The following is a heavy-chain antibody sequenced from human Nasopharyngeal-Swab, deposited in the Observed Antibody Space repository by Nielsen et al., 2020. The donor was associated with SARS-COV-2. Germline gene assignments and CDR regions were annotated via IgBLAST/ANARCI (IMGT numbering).Heavy chain of an antibody. CDR3: ARDPDYGGNPDY. CDR2: INPNSGGT. D-gene: IGHD4-23*01. V-gene: IGHV1-2*06. J-gene: IGHJ4*02. CDR1: GYTFTGYY. Sequence: ASVKVSCKASGYTFTGYYMHWVRQAPGQGLEWMGRINPNSGGTNYAQKFQGRVTMTRDTSISTAYMELSRLRSGDTAVYYCARDPDYGGNPDYWGQGTLVTVSS.